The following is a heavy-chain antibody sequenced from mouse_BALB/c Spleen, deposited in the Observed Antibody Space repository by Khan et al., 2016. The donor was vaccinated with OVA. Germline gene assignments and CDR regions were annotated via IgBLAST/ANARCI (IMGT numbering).Heavy chain of an antibody. Sequence: VQLKQSGAELVRPGALVKLSCKASGFNIKAYYMPWVKQRPEQGLVWIGRIDPENGNTIYDPKFQGKASITSDTSSNTAYLQLSSLTSEDTAVYYCARDGYSPWFAYWGQGTLVTVSA. CDR2: IDPENGNT. J-gene: IGHJ3*01. CDR3: ARDGYSPWFAY. V-gene: IGHV14-1*02. D-gene: IGHD2-3*01. CDR1: GFNIKAYY.